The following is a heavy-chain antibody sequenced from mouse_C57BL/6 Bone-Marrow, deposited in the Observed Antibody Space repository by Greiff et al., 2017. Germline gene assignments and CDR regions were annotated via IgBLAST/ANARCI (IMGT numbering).Heavy chain of an antibody. CDR3: SEDSAVYYCASSIVTTRGLWYFDV. D-gene: IGHD2-5*01. V-gene: IGHV1-87*01. CDR1: YTFSRRVH. J-gene: IGHJ1*03. Sequence: QVHVKQSGPELARPWASVKISCQAFYTFSRRVHFAIRDTNYWMQWVKQRPGQGLEWIGAIYPGNGDTSYNQKFKGKATLTADKSSSTAYMQLSSLTSEDSAVYYCASSIVTTRGLWYFDVWGTGTTVTVSS. CDR2: GQGLEWIG.